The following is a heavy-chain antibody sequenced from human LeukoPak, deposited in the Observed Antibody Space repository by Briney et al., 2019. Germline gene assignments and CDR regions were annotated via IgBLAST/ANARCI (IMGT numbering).Heavy chain of an antibody. CDR2: INPSGDST. D-gene: IGHD6-6*01. Sequence: GASVKVSCKASGYTFTNYYMHWVRQAPGQGLEWMGIINPSGDSTSYAQKFQGRVTMTRDTSTSTVYMELSSLRSEDTAVYYCARGVSSSLYYYYYYMDAWGKGTTVTVSS. CDR1: GYTFTNYY. V-gene: IGHV1-46*01. J-gene: IGHJ6*03. CDR3: ARGVSSSLYYYYYYMDA.